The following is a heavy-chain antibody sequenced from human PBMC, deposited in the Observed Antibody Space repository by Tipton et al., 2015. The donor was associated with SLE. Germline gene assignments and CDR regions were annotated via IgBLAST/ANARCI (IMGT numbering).Heavy chain of an antibody. CDR2: ISSSSSYT. CDR3: AKARYSSGWLVDY. V-gene: IGHV3-11*05. D-gene: IGHD6-19*01. Sequence: QLVQSGGGLVKPGGSLRLSCAASGFTFSDYYMSWIRQAPGKGLEWVSYISSSSSYTNYADSVKGRFTISRDNSKNTLYLQMNSLRAEDTAVYYCAKARYSSGWLVDYWGQGTLVTVSS. CDR1: GFTFSDYY. J-gene: IGHJ4*02.